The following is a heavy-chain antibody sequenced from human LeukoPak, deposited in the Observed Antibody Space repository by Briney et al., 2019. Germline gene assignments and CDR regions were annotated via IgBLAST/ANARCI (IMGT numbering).Heavy chain of an antibody. J-gene: IGHJ4*02. CDR3: AKDRSGNSYGHFDY. CDR2: ISWGGGST. V-gene: IGHV3-43D*04. Sequence: GGSLRLSCAASGFTFDDYAMHWVRRAPGKGLEWVSLISWGGGSTYYADSVKGRFTISRDNSKNSLYLHMNSLRAEDTALYYCAKDRSGNSYGHFDYWGQGTLVTVSS. CDR1: GFTFDDYA. D-gene: IGHD3-10*01.